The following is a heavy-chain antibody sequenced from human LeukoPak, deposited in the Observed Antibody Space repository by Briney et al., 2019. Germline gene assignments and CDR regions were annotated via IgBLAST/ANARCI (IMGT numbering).Heavy chain of an antibody. D-gene: IGHD4-11*01. J-gene: IGHJ4*02. CDR1: GFTFSSHA. CDR3: ARLPTVTDYFDY. Sequence: GGSLRLSCAASGFTFSSHAMSWVRQAPGKGLEWVSAISGSGGSTYYADSVKGRFTISRDNSKNTLYLQMNSLRAEDTAVYYCARLPTVTDYFDYWGQGTLVTVSS. V-gene: IGHV3-23*01. CDR2: ISGSGGST.